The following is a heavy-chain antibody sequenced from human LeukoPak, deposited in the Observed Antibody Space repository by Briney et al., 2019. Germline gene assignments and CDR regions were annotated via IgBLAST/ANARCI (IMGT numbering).Heavy chain of an antibody. Sequence: GGSLRLSCAASGFTFSSYAMNWVRQAPGKGLEWVSVMYSGGSTYYADSVKGRVAISRDNSQNTVFLQMNSVRVEDTAVYYCARSYSNHLFGMDVWGQGTAVTVSS. CDR1: GFTFSSYA. D-gene: IGHD4-11*01. CDR2: MYSGGST. CDR3: ARSYSNHLFGMDV. J-gene: IGHJ6*02. V-gene: IGHV3-66*01.